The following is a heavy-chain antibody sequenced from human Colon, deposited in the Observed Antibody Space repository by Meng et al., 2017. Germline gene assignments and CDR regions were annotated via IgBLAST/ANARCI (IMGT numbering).Heavy chain of an antibody. CDR2: ISSSGSNI. CDR3: ARVSSGWYLGY. CDR1: GFTFSDHY. D-gene: IGHD6-19*01. J-gene: IGHJ4*02. V-gene: IGHV3-11*01. Sequence: GGSLRLSCAASGFTFSDHYMSWIRQAPGKGLEWISFISSSGSNIYYTDSVKGRFTISRDNAKNSLYLQMNSLRAEDTAVYYCARVSSGWYLGYWGQGTLVTVSS.